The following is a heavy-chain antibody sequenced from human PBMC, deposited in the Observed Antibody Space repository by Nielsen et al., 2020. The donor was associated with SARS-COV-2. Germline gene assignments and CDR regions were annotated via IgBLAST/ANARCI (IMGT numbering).Heavy chain of an antibody. Sequence: GESLKISCAASGFSFRSFTMSWVRQAPGKGLEWVSGIIWRSGETYYADSVKGRFSISRDDSRDTVYLQMNSLRAEDTARYYCAKDRTAGDGYWEFDHWGPGPQVTVSS. J-gene: IGHJ4*02. CDR3: AKDRTAGDGYWEFDH. CDR2: IIWRSGET. D-gene: IGHD5-24*01. V-gene: IGHV3-23*01. CDR1: GFSFRSFT.